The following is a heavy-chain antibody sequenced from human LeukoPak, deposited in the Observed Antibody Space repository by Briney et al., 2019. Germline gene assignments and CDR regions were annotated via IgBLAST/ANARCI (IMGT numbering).Heavy chain of an antibody. CDR2: ISSSSSYI. J-gene: IGHJ5*02. V-gene: IGHV3-21*01. CDR1: GFTFSSYS. CDR3: ARDATSTYYDFWSGYYPNWFDP. D-gene: IGHD3-3*01. Sequence: GGSLRLSCAASGFTFSSYSMNWVRQAPGKGLEWVSSISSSSSYIYYADSVKGRFTISRDNAKNSLYLQMNSLRAEDTAVYYCARDATSTYYDFWSGYYPNWFDPWGRGTLVTVSS.